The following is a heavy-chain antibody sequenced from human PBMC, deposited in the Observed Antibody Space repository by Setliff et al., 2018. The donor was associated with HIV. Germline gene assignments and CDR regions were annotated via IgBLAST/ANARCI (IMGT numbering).Heavy chain of an antibody. D-gene: IGHD5-12*01. CDR2: IIPIFGTP. V-gene: IGHV1-69*13. Sequence: PSVKVSCKASGGTFRGFGISWVVQAPGQGLEWTGQIIPIFGTPRYAQKFQGRVTITADESTSTVYMELSSLRSEDTAVYYCATNPEMATINYYYYYMDVWGKGTTVTVSS. CDR1: GGTFRGFG. CDR3: ATNPEMATINYYYYYMDV. J-gene: IGHJ6*03.